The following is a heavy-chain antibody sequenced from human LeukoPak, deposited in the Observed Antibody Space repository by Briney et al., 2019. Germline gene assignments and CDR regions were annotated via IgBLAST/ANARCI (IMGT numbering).Heavy chain of an antibody. CDR2: ISAYNGNT. V-gene: IGHV1-18*01. D-gene: IGHD6-13*01. CDR1: GYTFTSYG. J-gene: IGHJ6*02. Sequence: ASVKVPCKASGYTFTSYGISWVRQAPGQGLEWMGWISAYNGNTNYAQKLQGRVTMTTDTSTSTAYMELRSLRSDDTAVYYCARYVTSSSWYGTTWYYYGMDVWGQGTTVTVSS. CDR3: ARYVTSSSWYGTTWYYYGMDV.